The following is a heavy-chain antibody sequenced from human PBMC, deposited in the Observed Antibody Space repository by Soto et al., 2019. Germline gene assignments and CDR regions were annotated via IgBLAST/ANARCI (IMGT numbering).Heavy chain of an antibody. CDR3: ARGGAVAGTVPSYYYYYGMDV. D-gene: IGHD6-19*01. Sequence: SQTLSLTCVISGDSVSSNSAAWNWIRQSPSRGLEWLGRTYYRSKWYNDYAVSVKSRITINPDTSKNQFSLQLNSVTPEDTAVYYCARGGAVAGTVPSYYYYYGMDVWGQGTTVTVSS. CDR2: TYYRSKWYN. V-gene: IGHV6-1*01. CDR1: GDSVSSNSAA. J-gene: IGHJ6*02.